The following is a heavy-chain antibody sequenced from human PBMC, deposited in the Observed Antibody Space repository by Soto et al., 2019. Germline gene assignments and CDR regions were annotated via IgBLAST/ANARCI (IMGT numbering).Heavy chain of an antibody. Sequence: EVQLLESGGGLVKPGGSLRLSCAAPGFTFSKYAMSWVRLAPGKGLEWVSSISANGGITDYADSVKGRFTISRDNFQNILSLQMDSLRGDDTALYFCAKDKYTDSVRKVWFFDYWGRGTLVTVSS. V-gene: IGHV3-23*01. CDR3: AKDKYTDSVRKVWFFDY. J-gene: IGHJ2*01. D-gene: IGHD2-15*01. CDR1: GFTFSKYA. CDR2: ISANGGIT.